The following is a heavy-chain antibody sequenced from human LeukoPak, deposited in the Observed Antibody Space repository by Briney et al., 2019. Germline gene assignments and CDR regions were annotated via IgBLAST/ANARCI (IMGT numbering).Heavy chain of an antibody. Sequence: SETLSLTCTVSGGSISSYYWSWIRQPPGKGLEWIGYIYYSGSTNYNPSLKSRVTISVDTSKNQFSLKLSSVTAADTAVYYCARLGYSSGWFDYWGQGTLVTVSS. CDR1: GGSISSYY. J-gene: IGHJ4*02. V-gene: IGHV4-59*08. CDR3: ARLGYSSGWFDY. CDR2: IYYSGST. D-gene: IGHD6-19*01.